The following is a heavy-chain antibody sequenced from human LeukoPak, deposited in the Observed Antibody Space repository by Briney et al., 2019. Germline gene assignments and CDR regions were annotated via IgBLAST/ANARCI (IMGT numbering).Heavy chain of an antibody. Sequence: GGSLRLSCAASGFTFDDYGMSWVRQAPGKGLEWVSGINWNGGSTGYADSVKGRFTISRDNSKNTLYLQMNSLRAEDTAVYYCANLDSSGYSVFDYWGQGTLVTVSS. D-gene: IGHD3-22*01. CDR3: ANLDSSGYSVFDY. CDR2: INWNGGST. J-gene: IGHJ4*02. V-gene: IGHV3-20*04. CDR1: GFTFDDYG.